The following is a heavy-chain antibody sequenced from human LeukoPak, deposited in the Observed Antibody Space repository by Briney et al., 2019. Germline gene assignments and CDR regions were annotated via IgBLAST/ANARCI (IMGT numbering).Heavy chain of an antibody. CDR3: AKSSFGELLPFDY. V-gene: IGHV3-23*01. J-gene: IGHJ4*02. Sequence: GGSLRLSCAASGFTFSSYGMSWVRQAPGKGLEWVSGISRNSDSIGYADSVKGRFTISRDNSKNTLYLQMNSLRAEDTAVYYCAKSSFGELLPFDYWGQGTLVTVSS. D-gene: IGHD3-10*01. CDR2: ISRNSDSI. CDR1: GFTFSSYG.